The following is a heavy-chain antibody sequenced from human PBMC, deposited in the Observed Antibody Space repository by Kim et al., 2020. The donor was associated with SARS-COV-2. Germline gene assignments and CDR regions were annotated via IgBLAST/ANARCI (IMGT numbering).Heavy chain of an antibody. CDR1: SGSFTGYY. V-gene: IGHV4-34*01. CDR3: ARGGAHRGYSFDF. D-gene: IGHD5-12*01. J-gene: IGHJ4*02. Sequence: SETLSLTCAVQSGSFTGYYWSWIRQPPGKGLEWIGEVNPSGSANNSPSVKSPITISADTSKNQFSLKLSSVTAADTAVCYCARGGAHRGYSFDFWGQGTLVTVSS. CDR2: VNPSGSA.